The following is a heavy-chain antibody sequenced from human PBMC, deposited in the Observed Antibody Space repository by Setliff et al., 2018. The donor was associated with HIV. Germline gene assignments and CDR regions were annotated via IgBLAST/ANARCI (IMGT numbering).Heavy chain of an antibody. CDR1: GYSFTSNW. V-gene: IGHV5-51*01. Sequence: GESLKISCKGSGYSFTSNWIGWVRQMPGKGLEWMGIIHPVDSDTRYSPSFQGQVTISADKSISTAYLQWSTLKASDTAIYYCARHRHTAAGTLDAFDNWGQGTLVTVSS. CDR2: IHPVDSDT. J-gene: IGHJ4*02. CDR3: ARHRHTAAGTLDAFDN. D-gene: IGHD6-13*01.